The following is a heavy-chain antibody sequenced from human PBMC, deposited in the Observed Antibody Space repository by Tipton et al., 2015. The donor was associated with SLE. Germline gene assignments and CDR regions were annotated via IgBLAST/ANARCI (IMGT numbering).Heavy chain of an antibody. CDR3: ANGDSPSHYQGMDV. CDR2: VRYDGSNK. Sequence: SLRLSCSATGFTLSQFGLHWVRQAPGKGLEWLACVRYDGSNKYYTDSAKGRFTISRDPSKRAVYLEINSLTVEDTAVYYCANGDSPSHYQGMDVWGRGTTVTVSS. V-gene: IGHV3-30*02. J-gene: IGHJ6*02. D-gene: IGHD2-21*01. CDR1: GFTLSQFG.